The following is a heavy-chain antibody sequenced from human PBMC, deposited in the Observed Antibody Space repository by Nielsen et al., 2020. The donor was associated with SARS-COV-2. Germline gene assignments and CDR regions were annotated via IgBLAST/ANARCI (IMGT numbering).Heavy chain of an antibody. CDR3: ARAPVGATPYGMDV. D-gene: IGHD1-26*01. J-gene: IGHJ6*02. CDR2: INPNSGGT. V-gene: IGHV1-2*06. Sequence: ASVKVSCKASGYTFTGYYMHWVRQAPGQGLEWMGRINPNSGGTNYAQKFQGRVTMTRDTSISTAYMELSRLGSDDTAVYYCARAPVGATPYGMDVWGQGTTVTVSS. CDR1: GYTFTGYY.